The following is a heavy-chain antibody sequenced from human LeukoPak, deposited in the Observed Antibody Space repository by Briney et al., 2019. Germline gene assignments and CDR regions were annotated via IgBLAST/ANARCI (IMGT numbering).Heavy chain of an antibody. Sequence: ASVKVSCKASGYTFTSYDINWVRQATGQGLEWMGWTNPNSGNTGYAQKFQGRVTMTRNTSISTAYMELSSLRSEDTAVYYCARADPYDYVWGSYRYYYYYGMDVWGQGTTATVSS. CDR2: TNPNSGNT. CDR3: ARADPYDYVWGSYRYYYYYGMDV. CDR1: GYTFTSYD. J-gene: IGHJ6*02. V-gene: IGHV1-8*01. D-gene: IGHD3-16*02.